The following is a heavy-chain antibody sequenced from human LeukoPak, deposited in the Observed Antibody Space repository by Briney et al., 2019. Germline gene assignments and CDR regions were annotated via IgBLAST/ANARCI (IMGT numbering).Heavy chain of an antibody. Sequence: ASVKVSCKTSGYTFTGYYMYWVRQAPGQGLAWMGWINPNSGDTDYAQKFQGRVTMTRDTSISTAYMELSRLRSDDTAVYYCARGVVGATEFDYWGQGTLVTVSS. CDR3: ARGVVGATEFDY. D-gene: IGHD1-26*01. J-gene: IGHJ4*02. CDR1: GYTFTGYY. CDR2: INPNSGDT. V-gene: IGHV1-2*02.